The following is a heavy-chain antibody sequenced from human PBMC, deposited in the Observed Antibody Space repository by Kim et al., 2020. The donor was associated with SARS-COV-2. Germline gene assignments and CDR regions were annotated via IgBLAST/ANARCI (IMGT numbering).Heavy chain of an antibody. D-gene: IGHD3-9*01. V-gene: IGHV3-9*01. CDR2: ISWNSGSI. J-gene: IGHJ4*02. Sequence: GGSLRLSCAASGFTFDDYAMHWVRQAPGKGLEWVSGISWNSGSIGYADSVKGRFTISRDNAKNSLYLQMNSLRAEDTALYYCAKAKLKTYDMAFDYWGQGTLVTVSS. CDR3: AKAKLKTYDMAFDY. CDR1: GFTFDDYA.